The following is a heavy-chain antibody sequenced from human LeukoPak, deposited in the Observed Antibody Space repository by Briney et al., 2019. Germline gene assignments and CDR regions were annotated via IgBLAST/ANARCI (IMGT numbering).Heavy chain of an antibody. Sequence: HPGGSLRLSCAASGFTFSSYAMHWVRQAPGKGLEWVAIISFDGSNTYFADSVRGRFTISRDNSKNTLSLQMNSLRAEDTAVYYCAKDRSTYYDILTGYPAPGYWGQGTLVTVSS. CDR2: ISFDGSNT. J-gene: IGHJ4*02. V-gene: IGHV3-30-3*01. D-gene: IGHD3-9*01. CDR3: AKDRSTYYDILTGYPAPGY. CDR1: GFTFSSYA.